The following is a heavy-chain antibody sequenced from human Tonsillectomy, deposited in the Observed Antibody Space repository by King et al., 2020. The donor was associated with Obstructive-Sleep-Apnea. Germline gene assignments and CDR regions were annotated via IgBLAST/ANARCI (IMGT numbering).Heavy chain of an antibody. V-gene: IGHV3-9*01. CDR3: AKGAVGHVVDWYFDL. Sequence: VQLVESGGGLVQSGRSLRLSCEASGFTFGDYTMHWVRQRPGKGLEWVSSLSWNRNSVTYADSVRGRFTISRDNAKNSLYLQMNSLRTEDTAWYHCAKGAVGHVVDWYFDLWGRGTLVTVSS. CDR2: LSWNRNSV. J-gene: IGHJ2*01. D-gene: IGHD2-21*01. CDR1: GFTFGDYT.